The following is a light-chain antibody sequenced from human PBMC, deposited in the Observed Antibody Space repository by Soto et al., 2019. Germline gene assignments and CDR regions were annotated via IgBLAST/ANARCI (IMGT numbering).Light chain of an antibody. J-gene: IGLJ1*01. CDR2: YDS. V-gene: IGLV3-21*04. CDR1: NIGSKS. CDR3: QVWDSSSDHRNV. Sequence: SYELTQPPSVSGAPGKTARITCGGNNIGSKSVHWYQQKPGQAPVLVIYYDSDRPSGIPERFSGSNSGNTATLTISRVEAGDEADYYCQVWDSSSDHRNVFGTGTTVTVL.